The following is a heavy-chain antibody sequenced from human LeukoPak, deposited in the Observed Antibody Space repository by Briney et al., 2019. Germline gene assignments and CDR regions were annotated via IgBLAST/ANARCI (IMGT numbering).Heavy chain of an antibody. V-gene: IGHV1-69*13. J-gene: IGHJ3*02. D-gene: IGHD5/OR15-5a*01. CDR2: IIPIFGTA. CDR3: ANLKVYAFDI. Sequence: SVKVSCKASGGTFSSYAISWVRQAPGQGLEWMGGIIPIFGTANYAQKFQGRVTITADESTSTAYMELSRLRSEDTAVYYCANLKVYAFDIWGQGTMVTVSS. CDR1: GGTFSSYA.